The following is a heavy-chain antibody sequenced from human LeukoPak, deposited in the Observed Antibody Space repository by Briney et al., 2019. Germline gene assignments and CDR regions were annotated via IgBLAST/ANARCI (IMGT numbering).Heavy chain of an antibody. D-gene: IGHD3-3*01. CDR3: AHQNRGFLEWLPYFDY. Sequence: SGPTLVNPTQTLTLTCTFSGFSLSTSGVGVGWIRQPPGKALEWLALIYWNDDKRYSPSLKSRLTITKDTSKNQVVLTLTNMDPVDTATYYCAHQNRGFLEWLPYFDYWGQGTLLTVSS. V-gene: IGHV2-5*01. CDR2: IYWNDDK. CDR1: GFSLSTSGVG. J-gene: IGHJ4*02.